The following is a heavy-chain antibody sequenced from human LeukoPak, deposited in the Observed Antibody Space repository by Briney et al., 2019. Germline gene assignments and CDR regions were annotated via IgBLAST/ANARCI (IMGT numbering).Heavy chain of an antibody. J-gene: IGHJ3*02. CDR1: GGSISSYY. V-gene: IGHV4-59*01. Sequence: SETLSLTCTVSGGSISSYYWSWIRQPPGKGLEWIGYIYYSGSTNYNPSLKSRVTISVDTSKNQFSLKLSSVTAADAAVYYCAREGSRYGSGGDAFDIWGQGTMVTVSS. D-gene: IGHD5-18*01. CDR2: IYYSGST. CDR3: AREGSRYGSGGDAFDI.